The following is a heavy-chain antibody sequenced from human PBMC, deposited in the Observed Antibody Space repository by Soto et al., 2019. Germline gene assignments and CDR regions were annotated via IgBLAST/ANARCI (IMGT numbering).Heavy chain of an antibody. D-gene: IGHD2-2*01. CDR2: IYPYDSDT. Sequence: GESLNISCKGSGYSFTSYWISWVRQMPGKGMEWMGNIYPYDSDTRYSPSFQGQVTISADTSITTAYLQWSGLRASDTAMYFCARHLVGSTRGNFDYWGQGTLVTVSS. CDR1: GYSFTSYW. CDR3: ARHLVGSTRGNFDY. J-gene: IGHJ4*01. V-gene: IGHV5-51*01.